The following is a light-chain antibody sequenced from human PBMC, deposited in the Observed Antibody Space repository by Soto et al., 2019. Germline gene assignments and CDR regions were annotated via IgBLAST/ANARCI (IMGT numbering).Light chain of an antibody. CDR1: QSVSNN. J-gene: IGKJ1*01. V-gene: IGKV3-15*01. Sequence: DIVLTQSPGTLSLSPGERATLSCRASQSVSNNYLAWYQQKPGQAPRLLIYGASTRATGIPAGFSGSGSGTEFTLTISSLQSEDFAVYYCQQYHSWPPTFGQGTKVDIK. CDR3: QQYHSWPPT. CDR2: GAS.